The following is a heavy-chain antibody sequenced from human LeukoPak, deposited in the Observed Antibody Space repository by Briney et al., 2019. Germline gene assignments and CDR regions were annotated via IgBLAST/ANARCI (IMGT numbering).Heavy chain of an antibody. Sequence: SVKVSCKASGGTFSSYAISWVRRAPGQGLEWMGRIIPILGIANYAQKFQGRVTITADKSTSTAYMELSSLRSEDTAVYYCARDDGTYYYDSSGYWGAFDIWGQETMVTVSS. CDR3: ARDDGTYYYDSSGYWGAFDI. V-gene: IGHV1-69*04. CDR1: GGTFSSYA. CDR2: IIPILGIA. D-gene: IGHD3-22*01. J-gene: IGHJ3*02.